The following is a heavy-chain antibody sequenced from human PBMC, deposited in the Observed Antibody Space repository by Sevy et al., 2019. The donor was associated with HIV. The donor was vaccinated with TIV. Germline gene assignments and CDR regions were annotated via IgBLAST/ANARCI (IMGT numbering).Heavy chain of an antibody. CDR3: GRAEGYCVTKRCYGGSVNAFDI. Sequence: GGSLRLSCAASGFTFSDYAMHWVRQVPGKGLEWVSGISWNSGAIGYADSVKGRFTISRDNAKNSLYLQMNSLRVEDTAFSYCGRAEGYCVTKRCYGGSVNAFDIWGQGTMVTVSS. CDR1: GFTFSDYA. CDR2: ISWNSGAI. D-gene: IGHD2-15*01. J-gene: IGHJ3*02. V-gene: IGHV3-9*01.